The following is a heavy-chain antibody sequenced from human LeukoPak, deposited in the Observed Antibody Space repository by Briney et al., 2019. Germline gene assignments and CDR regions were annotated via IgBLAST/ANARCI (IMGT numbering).Heavy chain of an antibody. V-gene: IGHV3-7*01. J-gene: IGHJ4*02. Sequence: GGSLRLSCVASGFSFSRFWMSWARQAPGRGLEWVANINADGSETNFVDSVKGRFTISRDNTQRSVYLQMNSLRADDTAVYFCPHGGHLDNWGQGTLVTVSS. D-gene: IGHD3-10*01. CDR1: GFSFSRFW. CDR2: INADGSET. CDR3: PHGGHLDN.